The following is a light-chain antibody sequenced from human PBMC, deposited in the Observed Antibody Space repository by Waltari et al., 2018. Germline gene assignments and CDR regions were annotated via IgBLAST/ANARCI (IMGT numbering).Light chain of an antibody. CDR1: QSISSSF. V-gene: IGKV3-20*01. CDR2: GAS. J-gene: IGKJ1*01. CDR3: QQYSNSWT. Sequence: EIVLTQSPGTLSLSPGERATLSCRASQSISSSFLAWYQQKPGQAPRLLIYGASSRATGIPDRFSGSGSGTDFTLTITRLEPADFAVYYCQQYSNSWTFGQGTKVEIK.